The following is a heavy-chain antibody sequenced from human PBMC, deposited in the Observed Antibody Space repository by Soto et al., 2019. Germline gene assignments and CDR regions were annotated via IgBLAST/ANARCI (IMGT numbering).Heavy chain of an antibody. V-gene: IGHV3-74*01. D-gene: IGHD5-12*01. J-gene: IGHJ4*01. Sequence: GGSLRLSCAASGFTFSNFWMHWVRQVPGKGLMWVSRITSDGTRTKYADSVKGRFTISRDNAKSTLFLQMHGLRAEDTAVYYCVKEGGYTGYDSLHENWGHGNLVPVSS. CDR3: VKEGGYTGYDSLHEN. CDR1: GFTFSNFW. CDR2: ITSDGTRT.